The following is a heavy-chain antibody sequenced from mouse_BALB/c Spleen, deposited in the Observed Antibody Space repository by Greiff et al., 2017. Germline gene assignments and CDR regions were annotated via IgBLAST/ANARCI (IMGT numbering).Heavy chain of an antibody. V-gene: IGHV5-12-1*01. CDR1: GFAFSSYD. CDR2: ISSGGGST. D-gene: IGHD2-4*01. J-gene: IGHJ3*01. Sequence: EVQGVESGGGLVKPGGSLKLSCAASGFAFSSYDMSWVRQTPEKRLEWVAYISSGGGSTYYPDTVKGRFTISRDNAKNNLYLQMSSLKSEDTAMYYCARGSTMITTWFAYWGQGTLVTVSA. CDR3: ARGSTMITTWFAY.